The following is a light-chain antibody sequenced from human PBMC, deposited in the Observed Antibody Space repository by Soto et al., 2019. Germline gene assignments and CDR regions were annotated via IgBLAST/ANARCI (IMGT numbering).Light chain of an antibody. CDR3: QQYNRYLWT. CDR1: QNLTSR. V-gene: IGKV1-5*03. CDR2: EAS. J-gene: IGKJ1*01. Sequence: DIQMTQSPSTLSPPIGTRLTITCRARQNLTSRLAWYQQTPGKAPMLLIYEASNLESGVPSRFSGSGSGTEFTLTISCLQPDNFATYHCQQYNRYLWTFGQGTKVDSK.